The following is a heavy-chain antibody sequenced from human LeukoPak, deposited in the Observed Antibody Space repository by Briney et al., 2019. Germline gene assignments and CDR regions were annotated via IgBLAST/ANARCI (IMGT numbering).Heavy chain of an antibody. J-gene: IGHJ4*02. CDR1: GYTFTSYW. D-gene: IGHD3-16*01. Sequence: GESLKISCKGSGYTFTSYWIGWVRQMPGKGLEWMGIIYPGDSYTRYSPSFQGQVTISADKSITTAYLQWSSLKASDTAMYHCARGWGSSLAYHFDNWGQGTLVTISS. CDR2: IYPGDSYT. CDR3: ARGWGSSLAYHFDN. V-gene: IGHV5-51*01.